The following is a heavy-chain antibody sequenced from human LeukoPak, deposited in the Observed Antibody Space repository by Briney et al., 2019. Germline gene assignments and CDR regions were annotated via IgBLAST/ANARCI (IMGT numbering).Heavy chain of an antibody. CDR1: GFTFDDYA. CDR3: AKALRDSSGFYIYYGMDV. J-gene: IGHJ6*02. V-gene: IGHV3-9*01. CDR2: ITWNSRIV. D-gene: IGHD3-22*01. Sequence: GGSLRLSCLASGFTFDDYAMYWVRQAPGKGLEWVSGITWNSRIVAYADSVKGRFTISRDNAKNSLYLQMNSLRAEDTALYYCAKALRDSSGFYIYYGMDVWGQGTTVTVS.